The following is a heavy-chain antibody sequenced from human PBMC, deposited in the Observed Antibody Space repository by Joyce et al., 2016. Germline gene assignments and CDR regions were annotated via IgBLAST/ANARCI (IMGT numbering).Heavy chain of an antibody. CDR3: SRGAKRVIRGVFEN. CDR2: VSYDGTNT. D-gene: IGHD3-10*01. J-gene: IGHJ4*02. Sequence: QVQLVESGGGVVQPGRSLRLSCAASGFNFSNYAMHWVRQAPGKGREWVAVVSYDGTNTNYADSVKGRLTISRDSSKNTVHLQMNSLRTEDTAVYFCSRGAKRVIRGVFENWGQGTLVTVSP. CDR1: GFNFSNYA. V-gene: IGHV3-30-3*01.